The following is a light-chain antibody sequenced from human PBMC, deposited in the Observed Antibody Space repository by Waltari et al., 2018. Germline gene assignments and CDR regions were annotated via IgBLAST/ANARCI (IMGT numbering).Light chain of an antibody. CDR3: QHYVSLPVT. Sequence: EVVLTHSPGTLSLSPGERATLPCRASQSVSGALAWYQQNPGQAPRLLISGPSNRATGIPDRFSGSGSGTDFSLIISRLEPEDFAVYYCQHYVSLPVTFGQGTKVEIK. CDR1: QSVSGA. V-gene: IGKV3-20*01. CDR2: GPS. J-gene: IGKJ1*01.